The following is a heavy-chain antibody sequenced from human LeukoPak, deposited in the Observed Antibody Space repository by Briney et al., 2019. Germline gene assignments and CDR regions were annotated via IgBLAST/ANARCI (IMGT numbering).Heavy chain of an antibody. CDR2: IYYSGST. D-gene: IGHD1-26*01. CDR3: ARAAGGYLSVFDY. Sequence: PSETLSLTCTVSGGSISSHYWSWIRQPPEKGLEWIGYIYYSGSTNYNPSLKSRVTISVDTSKNQFSLKLSSVTAADTAVYYCARAAGGYLSVFDYWGQGTLVTVSS. V-gene: IGHV4-59*11. CDR1: GGSISSHY. J-gene: IGHJ4*02.